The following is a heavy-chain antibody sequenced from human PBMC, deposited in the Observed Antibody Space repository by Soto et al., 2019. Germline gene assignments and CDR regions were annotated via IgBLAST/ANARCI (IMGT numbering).Heavy chain of an antibody. V-gene: IGHV3-53*01. D-gene: IGHD6-25*01. J-gene: IGHJ6*02. CDR3: ARFSQGRHEGMDV. CDR1: GLTVSRNY. CDR2: IYSGGST. Sequence: GGSLRLSCVVSGLTVSRNYMTWVRQAPGKGLECVSVIYSGGSTYSADSVKGRFTISRDNSKNTVYLLMNSLRVEDTTVYYCARFSQGRHEGMDVWGQGTTVTVSS.